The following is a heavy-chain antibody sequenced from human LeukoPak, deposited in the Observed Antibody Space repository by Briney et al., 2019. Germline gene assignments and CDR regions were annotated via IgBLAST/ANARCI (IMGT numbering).Heavy chain of an antibody. Sequence: ASVKVSCKASGYSFIGYYIHWVRQAPGQGLEWMGWVNPHSGGTKFAQKFQGRVTMTRDTSINTAYMEVSSLRSDDTAVYYCARDIGDYYGSGRYWLLWGQGTLVTVAS. CDR2: VNPHSGGT. CDR1: GYSFIGYY. J-gene: IGHJ4*02. CDR3: ARDIGDYYGSGRYWLL. V-gene: IGHV1-2*02. D-gene: IGHD3-10*01.